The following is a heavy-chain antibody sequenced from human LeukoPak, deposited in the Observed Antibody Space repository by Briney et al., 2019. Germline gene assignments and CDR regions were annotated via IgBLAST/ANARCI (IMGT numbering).Heavy chain of an antibody. CDR3: ARGKGFDILTGYSHYYYYGMDV. CDR1: GGTFSSYA. J-gene: IGHJ6*02. Sequence: ASVKVSCKASGGTFSSYAISWVRQAPGQGLEWRGRIIPILGIANYAQKFQGRVKITADKCPSTAYMEQSNLRSEDTAVYYCARGKGFDILTGYSHYYYYGMDVWDQGTTVTVSS. CDR2: IIPILGIA. D-gene: IGHD3-9*01. V-gene: IGHV1-69*04.